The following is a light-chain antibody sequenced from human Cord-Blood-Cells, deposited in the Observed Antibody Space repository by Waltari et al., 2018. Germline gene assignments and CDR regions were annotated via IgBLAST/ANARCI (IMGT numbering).Light chain of an antibody. CDR2: DAS. V-gene: IGKV1-33*01. J-gene: IGKJ2*01. Sequence: DIQMTQSPSSLSASVGDRVTITCQASQDISNYLNWYQQKPGKAPKLLIYDASNLETGVPSRFSGSGSGTDFTFTISSLQPKDIATYYCQQYDNLPPLMYTFGQGTKLEIK. CDR1: QDISNY. CDR3: QQYDNLPPLMYT.